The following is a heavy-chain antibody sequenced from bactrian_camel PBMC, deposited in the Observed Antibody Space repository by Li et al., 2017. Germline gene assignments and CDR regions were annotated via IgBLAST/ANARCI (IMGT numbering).Heavy chain of an antibody. CDR3: AVTLRRYSDRCVWENAYFAY. CDR2: IDRGSTST. V-gene: IGHV3S36*01. D-gene: IGHD1*01. CDR1: GYTDGDHC. J-gene: IGHJ4*01. Sequence: VQLVESGGGSVQAGGALVLSCVVSGYTDGDHCLGWFRQAPGQGREGVARIDRGSTSTWIADSVKGRFTSSQDSAKSTAYLKMNNLKPDDTATYYCAVTLRRYSDRCVWENAYFAYWGQGTQVTVS.